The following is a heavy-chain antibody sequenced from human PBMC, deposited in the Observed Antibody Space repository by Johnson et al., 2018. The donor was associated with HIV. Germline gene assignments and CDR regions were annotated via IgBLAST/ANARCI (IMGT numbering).Heavy chain of an antibody. D-gene: IGHD1-26*01. CDR3: AKDRRVVGAYDAVDI. J-gene: IGHJ3*02. CDR2: IKQDGSEK. Sequence: VQLVESGGGLVQPGGSLRLSCAASGFTFSSYWMSWVRQAPGKGLEWVANIKQDGSEKYYVDSVKGRFTISRDNSKSTLYLEMNSLRAEDTAVYHCAKDRRVVGAYDAVDIWGQGTMVTVSS. V-gene: IGHV3-7*01. CDR1: GFTFSSYW.